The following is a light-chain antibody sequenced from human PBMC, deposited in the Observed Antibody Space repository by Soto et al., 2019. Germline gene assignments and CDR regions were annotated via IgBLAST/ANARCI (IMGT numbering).Light chain of an antibody. Sequence: VLTQSPATLPLSPGERATLSCRASQSIHTSLAWYQQKPGQPPRLVVYDSTLRANGVPDRFGGSRSGTEFTLTINNLEPEDFAVYYCQQRHVWPPITFGQGTRLEIK. CDR1: QSIHTS. J-gene: IGKJ5*01. CDR2: DST. CDR3: QQRHVWPPIT. V-gene: IGKV3-11*01.